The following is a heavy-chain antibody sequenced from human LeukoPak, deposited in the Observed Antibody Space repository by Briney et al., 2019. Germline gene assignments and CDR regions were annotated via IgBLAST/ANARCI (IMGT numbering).Heavy chain of an antibody. J-gene: IGHJ5*02. CDR3: ANGGDIVVVPAAISPWFDP. D-gene: IGHD2-2*02. CDR2: ISSNGGST. V-gene: IGHV3-64*01. CDR1: GFTFSSYA. Sequence: GGSLRLSCAASGFTFSSYAMHWVRQAPGKGLEYVSAISSNGGSTYYANSVKGRFTISRDNSKNTLYLQMGSLRAEDTAVYYCANGGDIVVVPAAISPWFDPRGQGTLVTVSS.